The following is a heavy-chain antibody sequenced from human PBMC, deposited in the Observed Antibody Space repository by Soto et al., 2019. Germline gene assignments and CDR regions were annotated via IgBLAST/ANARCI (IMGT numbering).Heavy chain of an antibody. CDR1: GGSISSSSYY. CDR3: ARGDIVVVVAATPPEY. J-gene: IGHJ4*02. Sequence: QLQLQESGPGLVKPSETLSLTCTVSGGSISSSSYYWGWIRQPPGKGLEWIGSIYYSGSTYYNPSLKSRVTISVDTSKNQFSLKRSSVTAADTAVYYCARGDIVVVVAATPPEYWGQGTLVTVSS. CDR2: IYYSGST. D-gene: IGHD2-15*01. V-gene: IGHV4-39*01.